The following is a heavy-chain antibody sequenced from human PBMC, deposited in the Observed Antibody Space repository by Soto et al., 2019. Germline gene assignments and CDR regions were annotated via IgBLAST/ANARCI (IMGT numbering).Heavy chain of an antibody. CDR2: IYYSGST. V-gene: IGHV4-59*01. D-gene: IGHD6-6*01. J-gene: IGHJ4*02. CDR3: AAEYGEGGFDY. CDR1: GGSISSYY. Sequence: SETLSLTCTVSGGSISSYYWSWIRQPPGKGLEWIGYIYYSGSTNYNPSLKSRVTISVDTSKNQFSLKLSSVTAADTAVYYCAAEYGEGGFDYWGQGTLVTVSS.